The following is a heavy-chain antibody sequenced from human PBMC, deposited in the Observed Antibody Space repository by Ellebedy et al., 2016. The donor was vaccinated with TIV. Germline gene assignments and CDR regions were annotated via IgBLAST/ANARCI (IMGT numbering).Heavy chain of an antibody. D-gene: IGHD6-6*01. CDR2: MNPNSGNT. CDR3: ARGRRLTISSSSSESGY. V-gene: IGHV1-8*01. Sequence: ASVKVSXXASGYTFTSYDINWVRQATGQGLEWMGWMNPNSGNTGYAQKFQGRVTMTRNTSISTAYMELSSLRSEDTAVYYCARGRRLTISSSSSESGYWGQGTLVTVSS. J-gene: IGHJ4*02. CDR1: GYTFTSYD.